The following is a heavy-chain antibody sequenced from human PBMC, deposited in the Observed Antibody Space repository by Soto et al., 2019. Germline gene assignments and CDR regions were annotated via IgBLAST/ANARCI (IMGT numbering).Heavy chain of an antibody. CDR2: ISSSGSTI. CDR3: ARDHQGGMDV. J-gene: IGHJ6*02. V-gene: IGHV3-48*03. Sequence: EVQLVESGGGLVQPGGSLRLSCAASGFTFSSYEMNWVRQAPGKGLEWVSYISSSGSTIYYADSVKGRFTISRDNAKNSRYLQMNSLRAEDTAVYYCARDHQGGMDVWGQGTTVTVSS. CDR1: GFTFSSYE.